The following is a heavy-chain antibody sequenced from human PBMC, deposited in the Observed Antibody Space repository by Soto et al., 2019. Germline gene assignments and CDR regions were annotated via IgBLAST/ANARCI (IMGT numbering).Heavy chain of an antibody. Sequence: QLQLQESGPGLVKPSETLSLTCTVSGGSISSSSYYWGWIRQPPGKGLEWIGSIYYSGYTYYNPALQSRLTLSVDTSKNPSSLKLSSVTAADTAVYYCARHNGPLYVGYYYDMDVWGQGTTVTVSS. CDR1: GGSISSSSYY. V-gene: IGHV4-39*01. J-gene: IGHJ6*02. D-gene: IGHD3-16*01. CDR2: IYYSGYT. CDR3: ARHNGPLYVGYYYDMDV.